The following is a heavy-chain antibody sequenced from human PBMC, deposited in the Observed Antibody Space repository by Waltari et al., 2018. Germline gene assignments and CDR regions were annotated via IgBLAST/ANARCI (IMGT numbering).Heavy chain of an antibody. V-gene: IGHV1-18*01. CDR1: GYTFTSYG. CDR2: ISAYNGNT. CDR3: ARWMSIAAPGGGMDV. D-gene: IGHD6-6*01. J-gene: IGHJ6*02. Sequence: QVQLVQSGAEVKKPGASVKVSCKASGYTFTSYGIRLVRQVPGQGLEWMGWISAYNGNTNYAQKLQGRVTMTTDTSTSTAYMELRSLRSDDTAVYYCARWMSIAAPGGGMDVWGQGTTVTVSS.